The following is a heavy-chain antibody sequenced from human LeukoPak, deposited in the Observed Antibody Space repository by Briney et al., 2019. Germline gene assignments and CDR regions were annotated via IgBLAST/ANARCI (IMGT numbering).Heavy chain of an antibody. CDR2: IYHSGST. CDR1: GYSISSGYY. J-gene: IGHJ6*03. CDR3: ARVLYYGSGTDYYYYYMDV. V-gene: IGHV4-38-2*02. Sequence: SETLSLTCTVSGYSISSGYYWGWIRQPPGKGLEWIGSIYHSGSTNYNPSLKSRVTISVDTSKNQFSLKLSSVTAADTAVYYCARVLYYGSGTDYYYYYMDVWGKGTTVTISS. D-gene: IGHD3-10*01.